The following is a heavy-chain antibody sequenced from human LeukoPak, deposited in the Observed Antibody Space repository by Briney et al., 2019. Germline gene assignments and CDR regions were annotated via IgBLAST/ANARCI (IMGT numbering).Heavy chain of an antibody. CDR1: GYRFTSEW. V-gene: IGHV5-51*01. J-gene: IGHJ4*02. CDR2: IFPGDSDT. Sequence: GESLKISCKGFGYRFTSEWIAWVRQMPGKGLEWMGIIFPGDSDTRYSPSFQGQVTISADKSINTAYLQWSSLRASDTAIYYCARLIQYINGGYFDYWGQGTLVTVSS. CDR3: ARLIQYINGGYFDY. D-gene: IGHD2-8*01.